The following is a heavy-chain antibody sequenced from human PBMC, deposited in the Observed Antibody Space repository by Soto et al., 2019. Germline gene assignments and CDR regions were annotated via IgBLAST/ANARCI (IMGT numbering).Heavy chain of an antibody. V-gene: IGHV4-59*01. J-gene: IGHJ5*02. D-gene: IGHD3-10*01. Sequence: ASETLSLTCTVSGGSISSYYWSWIRQPPGKGLEWIGYIYYSGSTNYNPSLKSRVTISVDTSKNQFSLKLSSVTAADTAVYYCARVGIGTYYYGSGSNSNWFDPWGQGTLVTVSS. CDR1: GGSISSYY. CDR2: IYYSGST. CDR3: ARVGIGTYYYGSGSNSNWFDP.